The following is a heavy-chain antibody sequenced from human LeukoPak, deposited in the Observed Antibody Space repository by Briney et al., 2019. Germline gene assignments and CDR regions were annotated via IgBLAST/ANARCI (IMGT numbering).Heavy chain of an antibody. Sequence: ASVKVSCKVSGYTLTELSMHWVRQAPGKGLEWMGGFDPEDGETIYAQKFQGRVTMTEDTSTDTAYMELSSLRSEDTAVYYCATGPSKQQLPPIDYWGQGTLVTVSS. J-gene: IGHJ4*02. CDR1: GYTLTELS. D-gene: IGHD6-13*01. CDR3: ATGPSKQQLPPIDY. V-gene: IGHV1-24*01. CDR2: FDPEDGET.